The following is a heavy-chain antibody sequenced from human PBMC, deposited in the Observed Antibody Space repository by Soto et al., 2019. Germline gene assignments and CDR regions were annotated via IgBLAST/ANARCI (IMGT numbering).Heavy chain of an antibody. D-gene: IGHD2-2*02. CDR3: ARRVGGGIVLVPASIGNWFDP. CDR2: ISAYNGYT. CDR1: GYTFTTYG. Sequence: QVQLVQSGAEVRKPGASVKVSCKASGYTFTTYGISWVRQAPGQGLDWMGWISAYNGYTYYAQKLQGRVTMTTDTSTNTAYMKLRSLRSDDAAVYYCARRVGGGIVLVPASIGNWFDPWGQGTLVAVSS. J-gene: IGHJ5*02. V-gene: IGHV1-18*01.